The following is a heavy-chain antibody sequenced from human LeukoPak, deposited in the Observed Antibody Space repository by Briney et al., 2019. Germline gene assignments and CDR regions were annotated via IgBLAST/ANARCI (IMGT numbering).Heavy chain of an antibody. CDR2: ISYSGST. CDR3: ARVGDWNDLVY. D-gene: IGHD1-1*01. CDR1: GGSITSSP. Sequence: PSETLSLTCTVSGGSITSSPWSWIRQPPGKGLEWIGYISYSGSTNCNPSLKSRVTISVDTSKSQFSLKLSSVTAADTAVYYCARVGDWNDLVYWGQGTLVTVSS. V-gene: IGHV4-59*01. J-gene: IGHJ4*02.